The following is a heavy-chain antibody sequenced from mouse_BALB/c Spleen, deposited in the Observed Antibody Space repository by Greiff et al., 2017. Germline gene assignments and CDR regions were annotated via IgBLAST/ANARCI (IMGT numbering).Heavy chain of an antibody. Sequence: QVHVKQSGAELVRPGVSVKISCKGSGYTFTDYAMHWVKQSHAKSLEWIGVISTYYGDASYNQKFKGKATMTVDKSSSTAYMELARLTSEDSAIYYCAKNAYGYDGVVDYWGQGTSVTVSS. CDR1: GYTFTDYA. D-gene: IGHD2-2*01. CDR2: ISTYYGDA. J-gene: IGHJ4*01. CDR3: AKNAYGYDGVVDY. V-gene: IGHV1S137*01.